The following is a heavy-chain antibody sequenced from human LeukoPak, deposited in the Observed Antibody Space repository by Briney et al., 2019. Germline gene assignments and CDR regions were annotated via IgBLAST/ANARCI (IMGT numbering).Heavy chain of an antibody. CDR1: GGSISSGDYS. CDR2: IYYSGST. Sequence: PSETLSLTCTVSGGSISSGDYSWSWIRQPPGQGPEWIGYIYYSGSTYYNPSLKSRVTISVDTSQKQFSLKLNSVTAADTAVYYCARAKSQRGYTYGPHTYFDYWGQGTLVTVSS. V-gene: IGHV4-30-4*01. D-gene: IGHD5-18*01. J-gene: IGHJ4*01. CDR3: ARAKSQRGYTYGPHTYFDY.